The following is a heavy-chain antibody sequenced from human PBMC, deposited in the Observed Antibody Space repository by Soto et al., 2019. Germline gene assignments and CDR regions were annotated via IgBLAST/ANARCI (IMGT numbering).Heavy chain of an antibody. Sequence: ASVKVSCKASGYTFTSYGISWVRQAPGQGLEWMGWISAYNGNTNYAQKLQGRVTMTTDTSTSTAYMELRSLRSDDTAVYYCARGRGGSGSYKYYYYYMDVWGKGTTVTVSS. J-gene: IGHJ6*03. V-gene: IGHV1-18*01. CDR2: ISAYNGNT. CDR1: GYTFTSYG. D-gene: IGHD3-10*01. CDR3: ARGRGGSGSYKYYYYYMDV.